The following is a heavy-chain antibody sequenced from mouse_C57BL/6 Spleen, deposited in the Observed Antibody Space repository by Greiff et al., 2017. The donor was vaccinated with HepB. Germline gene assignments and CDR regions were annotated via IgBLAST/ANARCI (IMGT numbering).Heavy chain of an antibody. J-gene: IGHJ2*01. Sequence: VQLQQSGAELVMPGASVKLSCKASGYTFTSYWMHWVKQRPGQGLEWIGEIDPSDSYTNYNQKFKGKSTLTVDKSSSTAYMQLSSLTSEDSAVDYCARGDYYYVDYWGQSTTLTVSS. CDR3: ARGDYYYVDY. CDR2: IDPSDSYT. D-gene: IGHD2-1*01. V-gene: IGHV1-69*01. CDR1: GYTFTSYW.